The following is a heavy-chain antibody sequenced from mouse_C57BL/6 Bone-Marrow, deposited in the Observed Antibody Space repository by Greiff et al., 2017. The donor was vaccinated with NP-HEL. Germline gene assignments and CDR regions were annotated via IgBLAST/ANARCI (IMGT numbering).Heavy chain of an antibody. J-gene: IGHJ3*01. D-gene: IGHD2-5*01. V-gene: IGHV5-17*01. Sequence: EVQRVESGGGFVKPGGSLKLSCAASGFTFSDYGMHWVRQAPEKGLEWVAYISSGSSTIYYADTVKGRFTISRDNAKNTLFLQMTSLRSEDTAMYYCARGYSNPFAYWGQGTLVTVSA. CDR2: ISSGSSTI. CDR3: ARGYSNPFAY. CDR1: GFTFSDYG.